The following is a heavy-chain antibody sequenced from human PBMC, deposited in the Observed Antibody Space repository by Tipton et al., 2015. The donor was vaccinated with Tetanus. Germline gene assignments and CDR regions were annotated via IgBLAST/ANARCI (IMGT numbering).Heavy chain of an antibody. CDR2: IWNDGNNK. CDR1: GFSFSSYG. Sequence: SLRLSCAASGFSFSSYGMHWVRQAPGKGLEWVAIIWNDGNNKYYAESVKGRFTISRDNSKNKLYLQMNSLRDEDTAVYYCARDRTFPISHSRGGLDAWGQGTLVAFSS. V-gene: IGHV3-33*01. D-gene: IGHD3-10*01. CDR3: ARDRTFPISHSRGGLDA. J-gene: IGHJ5*02.